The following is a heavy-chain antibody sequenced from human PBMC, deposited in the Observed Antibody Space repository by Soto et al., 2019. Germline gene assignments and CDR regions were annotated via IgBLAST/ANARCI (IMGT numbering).Heavy chain of an antibody. CDR2: ISGSGGST. D-gene: IGHD5-18*01. CDR3: AKGVAMALFDY. Sequence: EVQLVQSGAEVKKPGESLRISCKASGYRFSSYAMSWVRQAPGKGLEWVSAISGSGGSTYYADSVKGRFTISRDNSKNTLYLQMNSLRAEDTAVYYCAKGVAMALFDYWGQGTLVTVSS. V-gene: IGHV3-23*04. J-gene: IGHJ4*02. CDR1: GYRFSSYA.